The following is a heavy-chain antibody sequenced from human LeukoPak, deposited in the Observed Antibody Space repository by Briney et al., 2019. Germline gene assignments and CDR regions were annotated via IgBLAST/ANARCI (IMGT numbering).Heavy chain of an antibody. CDR3: ARVRSGWYDAFDI. D-gene: IGHD6-19*01. Sequence: PGRSLRLSCAASGFTFSSYAMHWVRQAPGKGLEWVTVISYDGSNTYYTDSVKGRFTISRDNSKNTLYLQMNSLRVEDTAVYYCARVRSGWYDAFDIWGQGTMVTVSS. CDR1: GFTFSSYA. J-gene: IGHJ3*02. CDR2: ISYDGSNT. V-gene: IGHV3-30*04.